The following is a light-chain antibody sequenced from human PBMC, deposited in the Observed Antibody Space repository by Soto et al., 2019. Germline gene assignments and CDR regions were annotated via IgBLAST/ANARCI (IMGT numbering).Light chain of an antibody. V-gene: IGKV1-5*01. CDR1: QSASTF. Sequence: DIQMTQSPSTLSASVGDRVTITCRASQSASTFLAWYQQKPGQAPKLLIYDASTLQSGVPSRFSASGSGTEFALTISGLQPDDFAVYYCQQYNRYAVTCGQGTKGDIK. CDR3: QQYNRYAVT. CDR2: DAS. J-gene: IGKJ1*01.